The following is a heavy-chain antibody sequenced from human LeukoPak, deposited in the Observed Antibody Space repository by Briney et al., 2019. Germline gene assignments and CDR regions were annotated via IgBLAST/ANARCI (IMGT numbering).Heavy chain of an antibody. CDR3: ARVDPVSYYGSGSSRNWYSAL. J-gene: IGHJ2*01. CDR1: GGSISSSSYY. Sequence: SETLSLTCTVSGGSISSSSYYWGWIRQPPGKGPEWIGSIYYSGSTYYNPSLKSRVTISVDTSKNQFSLKLSSVTAADTAVYYCARVDPVSYYGSGSSRNWYSALCGRPALVT. V-gene: IGHV4-39*07. CDR2: IYYSGST. D-gene: IGHD3-10*01.